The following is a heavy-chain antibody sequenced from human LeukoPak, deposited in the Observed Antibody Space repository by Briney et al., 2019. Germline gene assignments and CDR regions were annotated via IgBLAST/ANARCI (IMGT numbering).Heavy chain of an antibody. V-gene: IGHV4-30-2*02. D-gene: IGHD6-13*01. CDR3: AGESSNDWFDP. CDR2: IYHSGST. CDR1: GGSISSGGYY. J-gene: IGHJ5*02. Sequence: PSETLSLTCTVSGGSISSGGYYWSWIRQPPGKGLEWIGYIYHSGSTYYNPSLKSRVTISVDTSKNQFSLKLSSVTAADTAVYYCAGESSNDWFDPGGQGTLVTVSS.